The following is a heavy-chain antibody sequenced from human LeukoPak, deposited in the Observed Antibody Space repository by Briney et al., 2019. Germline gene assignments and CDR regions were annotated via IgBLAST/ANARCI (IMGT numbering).Heavy chain of an antibody. CDR3: ARVYGSGSYYNH. J-gene: IGHJ5*02. V-gene: IGHV1-2*02. Sequence: ASVKVSCKASGYTFTGYFMHWVRQAPGQGPEWMGWINPNSGGTVYAQKFQGRVTMTRDTSITTAYIDLSSLRSDDTAVYYCARVYGSGSYYNHWGQGTLVTVSS. CDR1: GYTFTGYF. D-gene: IGHD3-10*01. CDR2: INPNSGGT.